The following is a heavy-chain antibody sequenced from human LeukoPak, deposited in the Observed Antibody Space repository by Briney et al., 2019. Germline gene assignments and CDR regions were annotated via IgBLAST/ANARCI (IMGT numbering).Heavy chain of an antibody. J-gene: IGHJ4*02. V-gene: IGHV4-61*02. D-gene: IGHD4-11*01. CDR2: IYASGST. Sequence: PSQTLSLTCTVSGGSISSGSYYWSWIRQPAGKGLEWIGRIYASGSTNYNPSVKSRVTISVDTSKNQFSLKLSSVTAADTAVYYCVRAEINDYSRYWGQGIPVIVSS. CDR1: GGSISSGSYY. CDR3: VRAEINDYSRY.